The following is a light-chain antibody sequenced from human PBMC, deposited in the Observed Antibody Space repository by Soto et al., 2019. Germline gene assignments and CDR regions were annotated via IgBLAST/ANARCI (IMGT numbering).Light chain of an antibody. V-gene: IGLV2-11*01. CDR2: DVS. CDR3: YSYTGTSVV. CDR1: SSDVGGYNY. Sequence: QSALTQPRSVSGSPGQSVTISCTGTSSDVGGYNYVSWYQHHPGKAPKVMIYDVSKRPSGVPDRFSGSKSGNTASLTISGLQAEDEADYYFYSYTGTSVVFGVGTKLTVL. J-gene: IGLJ2*01.